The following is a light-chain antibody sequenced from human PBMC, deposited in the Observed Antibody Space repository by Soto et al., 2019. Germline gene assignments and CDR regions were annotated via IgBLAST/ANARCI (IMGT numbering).Light chain of an antibody. CDR1: QGISSY. Sequence: DIQLTQSPSFLSAPVGDRVTITCRASQGISSYLAWYQQKPGKAPKLLIYAASTLQSGVPSRFSGSGSGTEFTLTLSSLQPEDFATYYCQQLNSYPVVYTFGQGTKLEIK. CDR2: AAS. J-gene: IGKJ2*01. CDR3: QQLNSYPVVYT. V-gene: IGKV1-9*01.